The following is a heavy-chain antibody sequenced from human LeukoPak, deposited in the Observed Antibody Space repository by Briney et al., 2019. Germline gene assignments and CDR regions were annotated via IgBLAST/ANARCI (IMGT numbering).Heavy chain of an antibody. CDR1: GFTFDDYA. V-gene: IGHV3-9*01. CDR3: AKDISFSSSSGGYFDY. J-gene: IGHJ4*02. D-gene: IGHD6-6*01. CDR2: ISWNSGSI. Sequence: GGSLRLSCAASGFTFDDYAMHWVRQAPGKGLEWVSGISWNSGSIGYADSVKGRFTISRDNAKNSLYLQMNGLRAEDTALYYCAKDISFSSSSGGYFDYWGQGTLVTVSS.